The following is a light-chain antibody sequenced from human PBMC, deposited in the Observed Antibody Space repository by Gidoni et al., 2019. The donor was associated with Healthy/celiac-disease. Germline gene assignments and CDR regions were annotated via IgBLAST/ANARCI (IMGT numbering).Light chain of an antibody. CDR2: QDS. CDR3: QTWDSSTAV. V-gene: IGLV3-1*01. Sequence: SYALTQPPSVSVFPGQTASITCSGDKLGDKYACWYQQKPGQSPVLVIYQDSKRPSGIPGRFSGSNSGNTATLTISGTQAMDEADYYCQTWDSSTAVFGGGTKLTVL. CDR1: KLGDKY. J-gene: IGLJ2*01.